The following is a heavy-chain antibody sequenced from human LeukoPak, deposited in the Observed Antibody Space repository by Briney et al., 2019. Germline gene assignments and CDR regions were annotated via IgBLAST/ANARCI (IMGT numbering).Heavy chain of an antibody. D-gene: IGHD5-18*01. CDR2: IKSKTDGGTT. J-gene: IGHJ4*02. CDR1: GFTFSNAW. CDR3: TRVDVDAAMVFDY. V-gene: IGHV3-15*01. Sequence: GGSLRLSCAASGFTFSNAWVSWVRQAPGKGLEWVGRIKSKTDGGTTDYAAPVKGRFTISRDDSKNTLYLQMNSLKTEDTAVYYCTRVDVDAAMVFDYWGQGTLVTVSS.